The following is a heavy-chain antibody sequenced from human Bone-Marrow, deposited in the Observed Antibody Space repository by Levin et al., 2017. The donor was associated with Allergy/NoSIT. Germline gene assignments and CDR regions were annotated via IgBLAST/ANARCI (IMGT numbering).Heavy chain of an antibody. D-gene: IGHD2-15*01. CDR3: STEGAHCSGGSCYLLPFYYGMDV. CDR1: GFNFTNAW. V-gene: IGHV3-15*01. J-gene: IGHJ6*02. Sequence: GGSLRLSCAASGFNFTNAWMSWVRQAPGKGLEWVGRIKSRNDGGTTDYAAPVKGRFIISKDVSKNTLYLQMNSLKTQDTAVYYCSTEGAHCSGGSCYLLPFYYGMDVWGQGTTVTVSS. CDR2: IKSRNDGGTT.